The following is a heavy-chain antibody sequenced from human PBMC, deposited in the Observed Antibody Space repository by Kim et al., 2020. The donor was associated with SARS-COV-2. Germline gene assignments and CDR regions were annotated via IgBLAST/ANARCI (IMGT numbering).Heavy chain of an antibody. CDR1: GGSFSGYY. CDR2: INHSGST. D-gene: IGHD6-13*01. V-gene: IGHV4-34*01. Sequence: SETLSLTCAVYGGSFSGYYWSWIRQPPGKGLEWIGEINHSGSTNYNPSLKSRVTISVDTSKNQFSLKLSSVTAADTAVYYCAGYKGYSSSWQFDYWGQGTLVTVSS. J-gene: IGHJ4*02. CDR3: AGYKGYSSSWQFDY.